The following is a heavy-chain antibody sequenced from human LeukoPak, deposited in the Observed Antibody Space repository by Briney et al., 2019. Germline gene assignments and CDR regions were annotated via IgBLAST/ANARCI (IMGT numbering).Heavy chain of an antibody. V-gene: IGHV3-53*01. CDR2: IYSGGST. CDR3: AKDRRLWFGEFNFDY. CDR1: GFTVSSNY. D-gene: IGHD3-10*01. J-gene: IGHJ4*02. Sequence: QPGGSLRLSCAASGFTVSSNYMSWVRQAPGKGLEWVSVIYSGGSTYYADSVKGRFTISRDNSKNTLYLQMNSLRAEDTAVYYCAKDRRLWFGEFNFDYWGQGTLVTVSS.